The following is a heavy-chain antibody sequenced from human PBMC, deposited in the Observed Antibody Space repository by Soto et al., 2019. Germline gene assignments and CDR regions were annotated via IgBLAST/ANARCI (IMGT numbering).Heavy chain of an antibody. CDR1: GFTFSSYR. Sequence: EVQLVESGGGLVKPGGSLRLSFAASGFTFSSYRMNWVRKAPGKGLEWVSSISSSSSYINYADSVKGRFTISRDNAKNSLYLQMNSLRAEDTAVYYCARANSSGWYFDYWGQGTLVTVSS. D-gene: IGHD6-19*01. V-gene: IGHV3-21*01. J-gene: IGHJ4*02. CDR2: ISSSSSYI. CDR3: ARANSSGWYFDY.